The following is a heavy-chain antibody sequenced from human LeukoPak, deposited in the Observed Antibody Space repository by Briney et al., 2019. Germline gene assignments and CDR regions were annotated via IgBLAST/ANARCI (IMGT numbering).Heavy chain of an antibody. D-gene: IGHD3-22*01. CDR1: GFTFSSYA. CDR2: ISGSGGST. CDR3: AKDYYDSSGYYNAY. V-gene: IGHV3-23*01. J-gene: IGHJ4*02. Sequence: GGSLRLSCAASGFTFSSYAMSWVRQAPGKGLEWVSAISGSGGSTYYADSVKGRFTISRDNSKNTLYLQMNSLRAEDTAVYYCAKDYYDSSGYYNAYWGQGTLVTVSS.